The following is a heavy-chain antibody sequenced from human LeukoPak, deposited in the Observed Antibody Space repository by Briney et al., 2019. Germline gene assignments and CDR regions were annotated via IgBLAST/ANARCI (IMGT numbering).Heavy chain of an antibody. J-gene: IGHJ1*01. CDR1: GFTVSSNY. D-gene: IGHD3-22*01. V-gene: IGHV3-66*01. CDR3: AKDSDYYHSSGYYYAYFQH. Sequence: QTGGSLRLSCAASGFTVSSNYMSWVRQAPGKGLEWVSVIYTGGGTYYADSVKGRFTISRDNSKNTLYLQMNSLRADDTAVYYCAKDSDYYHSSGYYYAYFQHWGQGTLVTVSS. CDR2: IYTGGGT.